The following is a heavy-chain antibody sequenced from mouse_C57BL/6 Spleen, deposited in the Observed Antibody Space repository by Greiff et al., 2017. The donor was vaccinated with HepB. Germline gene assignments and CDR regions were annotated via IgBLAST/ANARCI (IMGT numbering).Heavy chain of an antibody. CDR2: INPGSGGT. D-gene: IGHD1-1*01. CDR3: AREGDGNPFDY. CDR1: GYAFTNYL. V-gene: IGHV1-54*01. Sequence: QVQLKQSGAELVRPGTSVKVSCKASGYAFTNYLIEWVKQRPGQGLEWIGVINPGSGGTNYNEKFKGKATLTADKSSSTAYMQLSSLTSEDSAVYFCAREGDGNPFDYWGQGTTLTVSS. J-gene: IGHJ2*01.